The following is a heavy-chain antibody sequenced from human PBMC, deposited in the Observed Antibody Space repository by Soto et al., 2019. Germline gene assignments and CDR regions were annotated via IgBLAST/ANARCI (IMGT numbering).Heavy chain of an antibody. CDR3: ARENWNYGYYYGMAV. CDR1: GYPFSTYG. D-gene: IGHD1-7*01. J-gene: IGHJ6*02. V-gene: IGHV1-18*04. CDR2: ISGYNDNT. Sequence: ASVKVSCKASGYPFSTYGISWVRQAPGQGLEWMGWISGYNDNTNYAQEFQGRVTMTTDTSTSTDYMELRSLTSDDTAIYYCARENWNYGYYYGMAVWGQGTTVTVSS.